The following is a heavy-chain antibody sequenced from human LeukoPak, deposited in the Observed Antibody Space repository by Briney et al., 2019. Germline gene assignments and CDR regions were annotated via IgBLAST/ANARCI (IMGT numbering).Heavy chain of an antibody. V-gene: IGHV3-9*01. CDR1: GFIFDDYA. J-gene: IGHJ1*01. CDR2: ISWKSGTL. Sequence: PGRSLRLSCAASGFIFDDYAMHWVRQAPGKGLEWVSGISWKSGTLGYADSVKGRFTISRDNAKNSLFLEMNSLRDEDTAFYYCARGDGPTVTADYFQNWGQGTLVTVS. CDR3: ARGDGPTVTADYFQN. D-gene: IGHD2-21*02.